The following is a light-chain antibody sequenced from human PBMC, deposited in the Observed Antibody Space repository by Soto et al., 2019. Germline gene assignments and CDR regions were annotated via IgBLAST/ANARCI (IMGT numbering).Light chain of an antibody. V-gene: IGKV3-20*01. CDR3: QQYANSST. CDR2: DAS. CDR1: QSVGSNN. Sequence: EIVLTQSPGTQSLSPGETATLSCRASQSVGSNNLAWYHQKPGQTPRLLIYDASSRATGIPDRFSGSGSGTDFTLTISRLEPEDFAVYYCQQYANSSTFGQGTRLEIE. J-gene: IGKJ5*01.